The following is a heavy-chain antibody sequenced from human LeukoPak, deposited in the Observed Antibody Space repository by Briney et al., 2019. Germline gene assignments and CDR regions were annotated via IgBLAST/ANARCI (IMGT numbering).Heavy chain of an antibody. CDR2: ISSSGSTI. CDR1: GFTFSSYE. Sequence: PGGSLRLSCAASGFTFSSYEMNWVRQAPGKGLEWVSYISSSGSTIYYADSVKGRFTISRDNAKNSLYLQMNSLRAEDTAVYYCATSGGSCGSGYYCDAFDIWGQGTMVTVSS. V-gene: IGHV3-48*03. CDR3: ATSGGSCGSGYYCDAFDI. D-gene: IGHD3-22*01. J-gene: IGHJ3*02.